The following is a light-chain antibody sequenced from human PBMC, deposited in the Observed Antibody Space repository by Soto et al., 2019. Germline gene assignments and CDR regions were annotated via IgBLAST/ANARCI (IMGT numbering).Light chain of an antibody. CDR2: DVS. CDR3: SSHTSSNTVI. CDR1: SSDVGGYNY. Sequence: QSALTQPASVSGSPGQSITISCTGTSSDVGGYNYVSWYQHHPGKAPKLMIYDVSSRPSGVSNRFSGSKSGNTASLTISGLQAEDEADYYCSSHTSSNTVIFGGGTQLTVL. J-gene: IGLJ2*01. V-gene: IGLV2-14*03.